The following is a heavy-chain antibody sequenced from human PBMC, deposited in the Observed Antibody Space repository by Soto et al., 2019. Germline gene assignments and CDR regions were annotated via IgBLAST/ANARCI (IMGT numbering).Heavy chain of an antibody. CDR1: AFTFSDYY. Sequence: PGGSLRLSCAASAFTFSDYYMSWIRQAPGKGLEWVSYISSSSSYTNYADSVKGRFTISRDNAKNSLYLRMNSLRAEDTAVYYCARDGCYDSSGYPRDAFDIWGQGTMVTVSS. CDR3: ARDGCYDSSGYPRDAFDI. V-gene: IGHV3-11*06. CDR2: ISSSSSYT. J-gene: IGHJ3*02. D-gene: IGHD3-22*01.